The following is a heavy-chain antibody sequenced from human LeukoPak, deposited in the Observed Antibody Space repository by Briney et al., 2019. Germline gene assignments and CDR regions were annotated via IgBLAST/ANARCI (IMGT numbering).Heavy chain of an antibody. CDR2: ISGSGGST. V-gene: IGHV3-23*01. CDR1: GFTFSSYA. D-gene: IGHD3-10*01. CDR3: ANGQGDYYGSAHAFDY. Sequence: GGSLRLSCAASGFTFSSYAMSWVRQAPGKGLEWVSAISGSGGSTYYADSVKGRFTISRDNSKNTLYLRMNSLRAEDTAVYYCANGQGDYYGSAHAFDYWGQGTLVTVSS. J-gene: IGHJ4*02.